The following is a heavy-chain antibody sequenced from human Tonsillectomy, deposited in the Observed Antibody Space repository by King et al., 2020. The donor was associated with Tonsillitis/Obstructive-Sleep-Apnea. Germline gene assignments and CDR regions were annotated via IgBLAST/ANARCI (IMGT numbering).Heavy chain of an antibody. V-gene: IGHV3-21*01. CDR3: AREGLGYYVRSGYYTDAFDI. D-gene: IGHD3-22*01. CDR2: ISSSSSYI. J-gene: IGHJ3*02. Sequence: DVQLVESGGGLVKPGGSLRLSCAASGFTFSSYSMNWVRQAPGKGLEWVSSISSSSSYIYYADSVKGRFTISRDNAKNSLYLQMHSPRAEDTAVYYCAREGLGYYVRSGYYTDAFDIWGQGTMVTVSS. CDR1: GFTFSSYS.